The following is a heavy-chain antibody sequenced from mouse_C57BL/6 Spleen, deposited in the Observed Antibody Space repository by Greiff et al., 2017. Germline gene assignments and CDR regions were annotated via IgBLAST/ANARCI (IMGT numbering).Heavy chain of an antibody. CDR2: ISPNYGTT. CDR1: GYSFTDYN. Sequence: VQLQQSGPELVKPGASVKISCTASGYSFTDYNMNWVKQSNGKSLEWFGVISPNYGTTSYNQKVKGKSTMTVDQSYNTAYLQLNSLTSEDSAVYYCARSSDYSNGFFADWGQGILVTVSA. CDR3: ARSSDYSNGFFAD. J-gene: IGHJ3*01. V-gene: IGHV1-39*01. D-gene: IGHD2-5*01.